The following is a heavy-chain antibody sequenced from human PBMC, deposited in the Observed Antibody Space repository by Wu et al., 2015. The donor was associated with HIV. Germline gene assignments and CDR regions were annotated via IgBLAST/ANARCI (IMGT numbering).Heavy chain of an antibody. J-gene: IGHJ4*02. V-gene: IGHV1-2*02. CDR2: INPSGGAT. D-gene: IGHD4-11*01. CDR3: ARDATPITTEFDY. Sequence: RLVQSGAEVKKPGASVKISCQGSGNTFAEYHMHWFRQAPGHGLEWMAWINPSGGATIYAEAFEGRVTVTTDTSMKTVYMELESLTSGDTAMYFCARDATPITTEFDYWGQGTLITVSS. CDR1: GNTFAEYH.